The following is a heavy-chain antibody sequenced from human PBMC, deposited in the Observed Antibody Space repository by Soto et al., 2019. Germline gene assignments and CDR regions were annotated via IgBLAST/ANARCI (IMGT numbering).Heavy chain of an antibody. CDR1: GGSISSGGYY. CDR2: IYYSGST. V-gene: IGHV4-31*03. J-gene: IGHJ4*02. CDR3: ARDSANCSSTSCPRYYFDY. Sequence: SETLTLTCTFSGGSISSGGYYWSWIRQHPGKGMEWIGYIYYSGSTYYNPSLKSRVTISVDTSKNQFSLKLSSVTAADTAVYYCARDSANCSSTSCPRYYFDYWGQGTLVTVSS. D-gene: IGHD2-2*01.